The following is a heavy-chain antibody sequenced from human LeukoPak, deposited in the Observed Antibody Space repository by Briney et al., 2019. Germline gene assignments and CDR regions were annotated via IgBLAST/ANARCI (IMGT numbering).Heavy chain of an antibody. V-gene: IGHV3-30-3*02. Sequence: GGSLRLSCAASGFTFSSYAMHWVRQAPGKGLEWVAVISYDGSNKYYADSVKGRFTISRDNSKNTLYLEMSSLRVEDTAIYYCAKWPEGAMDYFDYWGQGTLVTVSS. J-gene: IGHJ4*02. CDR1: GFTFSSYA. CDR2: ISYDGSNK. D-gene: IGHD3-16*01. CDR3: AKWPEGAMDYFDY.